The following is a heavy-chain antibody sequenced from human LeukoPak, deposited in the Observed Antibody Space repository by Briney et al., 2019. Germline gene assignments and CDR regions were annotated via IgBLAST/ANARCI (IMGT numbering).Heavy chain of an antibody. J-gene: IGHJ6*03. V-gene: IGHV4-59*08. CDR1: GGSIGTYY. D-gene: IGHD3-16*02. CDR3: ARHIGGGIEDMDV. Sequence: SETLSLTCTVSGGSIGTYYWSWIRQSPGKGLEWIGYIYVTGSTRYNPYLQSRVTISVDTSRNQFFLKMSSVTAADTAVYYCARHIGGGIEDMDVWGKGTKVTVSS. CDR2: IYVTGST.